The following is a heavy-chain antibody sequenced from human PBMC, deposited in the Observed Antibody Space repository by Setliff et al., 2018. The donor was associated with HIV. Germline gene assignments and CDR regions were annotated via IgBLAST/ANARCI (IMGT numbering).Heavy chain of an antibody. CDR1: GDSISSSSYY. CDR2: IYYSYST. D-gene: IGHD6-19*01. J-gene: IGHJ5*02. CDR3: ASRGDSGWYYRSGFDP. Sequence: SETLSLTCTVSGDSISSSSYYWGWIRQPPGKGREWIGSIYYSYSTYYNPSLKSRVTISLDTSKNQLSLKLSSVTAADTAVYYCASRGDSGWYYRSGFDPWGQGTLVTVSS. V-gene: IGHV4-39*01.